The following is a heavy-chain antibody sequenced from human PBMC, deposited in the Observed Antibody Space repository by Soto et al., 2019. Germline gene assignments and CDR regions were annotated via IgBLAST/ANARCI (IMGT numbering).Heavy chain of an antibody. V-gene: IGHV1-69*12. CDR1: GGTFSSYA. D-gene: IGHD1-26*01. CDR2: IIPIFGTA. Sequence: QVQLVQSGAEVKKPGSSVKVSCKASGGTFSSYAISWVRQAPGQGLEWMGGIIPIFGTANYAQKFQGRVTIPADESTSTDYMELSRLRSEDTAVYYCAGDRASSGGYPGRPNWFAPWGPGTLVTVSS. CDR3: AGDRASSGGYPGRPNWFAP. J-gene: IGHJ5*02.